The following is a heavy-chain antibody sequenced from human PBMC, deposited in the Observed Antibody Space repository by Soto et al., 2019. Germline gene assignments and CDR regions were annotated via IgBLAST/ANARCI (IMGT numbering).Heavy chain of an antibody. V-gene: IGHV4-59*12. J-gene: IGHJ6*02. CDR1: GGSMISYY. CDR2: IYYSGST. CDR3: ATQGFYRMGV. Sequence: SETLSLTCTVSGGSMISYYWSWIRQPPGKGLEWIGYIYYSGSTNYNPSLKSRVTISVDTSKNQFSLKLNSVTAADTAMFYCATQGFYRMGVWGRGTTVTVSS.